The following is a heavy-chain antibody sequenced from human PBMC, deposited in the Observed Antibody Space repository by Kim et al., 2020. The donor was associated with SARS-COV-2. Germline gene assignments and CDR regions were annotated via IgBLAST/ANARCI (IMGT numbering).Heavy chain of an antibody. CDR2: ISGSGGST. D-gene: IGHD1-26*01. Sequence: GGSLRLSCAASGFTFNNYAMSWVRQAPGKGLEWVSRISGSGGSTYYADSVKGRFTISRDNSKHTLYLQMNSLRDEDTAVYYCAKGLYSGAYGCFVYWGQGTLVTVSS. V-gene: IGHV3-23*01. CDR3: AKGLYSGAYGCFVY. J-gene: IGHJ4*02. CDR1: GFTFNNYA.